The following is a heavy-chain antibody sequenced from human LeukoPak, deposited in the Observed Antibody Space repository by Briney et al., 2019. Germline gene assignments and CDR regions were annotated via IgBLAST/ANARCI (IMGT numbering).Heavy chain of an antibody. J-gene: IGHJ4*02. Sequence: GRSLRLSCAASGFTFSSYAMHRVRQAPGKGLEWVAVISYDGSNKYYADSVKGRFTISRDNSKNTLYLQMNSLRGEDTAVYYCARASAAIAPIAGLPGDYWGQGTLVTVSS. CDR3: ARASAAIAPIAGLPGDY. V-gene: IGHV3-30*01. CDR1: GFTFSSYA. CDR2: ISYDGSNK. D-gene: IGHD2-2*02.